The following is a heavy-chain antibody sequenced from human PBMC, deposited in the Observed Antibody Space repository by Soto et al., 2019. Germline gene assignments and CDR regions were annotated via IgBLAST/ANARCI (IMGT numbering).Heavy chain of an antibody. CDR2: VAYDGSYQ. Sequence: QVQLVESGGGVVQPGRSLRLSCAASGFSISSYGMHWVRQTPGKGLQWVAVVAYDGSYQHYAYSVKGRFTISRDISKNPLFLEMDSLNPEDTAVYYCAKDHVNSGPSPDWFDPWSQGTLVTVSS. D-gene: IGHD6-19*01. V-gene: IGHV3-30*18. J-gene: IGHJ5*02. CDR1: GFSISSYG. CDR3: AKDHVNSGPSPDWFDP.